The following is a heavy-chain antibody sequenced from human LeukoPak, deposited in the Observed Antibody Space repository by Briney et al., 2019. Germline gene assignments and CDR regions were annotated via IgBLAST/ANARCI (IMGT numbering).Heavy chain of an antibody. CDR1: GFTFRNAW. J-gene: IGHJ4*02. CDR2: IKSKTDGGTT. V-gene: IGHV3-15*01. Sequence: GGSLRLSCAASGFTFRNAWMSWVRQAPGKGLEWVGRIKSKTDGGTTDYAAPVKGRFTISRDDSKNTLYLQMNSLKTEDTAVYYCTTPGVGYCSGGSCYAANYWGQGTLVTVSS. D-gene: IGHD2-15*01. CDR3: TTPGVGYCSGGSCYAANY.